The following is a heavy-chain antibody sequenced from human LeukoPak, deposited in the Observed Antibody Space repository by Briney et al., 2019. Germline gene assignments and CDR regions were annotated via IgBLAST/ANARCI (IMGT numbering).Heavy chain of an antibody. CDR1: GYTFTSYG. D-gene: IGHD3-10*01. Sequence: GASVKVSCKASGYTFTSYGISWVRQAPGQGLEGMGWISAYNGNTKYAQKLQGRVTVTTDTSTSTAYMELRSLRSDDTAVYYCARATLVRGVIRSYFDYWGQGTLVTVSS. CDR3: ARATLVRGVIRSYFDY. J-gene: IGHJ4*02. V-gene: IGHV1-18*01. CDR2: ISAYNGNT.